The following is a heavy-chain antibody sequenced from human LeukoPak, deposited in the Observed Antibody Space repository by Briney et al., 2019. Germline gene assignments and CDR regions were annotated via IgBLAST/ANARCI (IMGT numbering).Heavy chain of an antibody. CDR3: AKVHVYLYGSGSYYDY. CDR1: GFTFSSYA. Sequence: GGSLRLSCAASGFTFSSYAMSWVRQAPGKGLEWVSAISGSGGSTYYADSVKGRFTISRDNSKNTLYLQMNSLRAEDTAVYYCAKVHVYLYGSGSYYDYWGQGTLVTVSS. D-gene: IGHD3-10*01. J-gene: IGHJ4*02. V-gene: IGHV3-23*01. CDR2: ISGSGGST.